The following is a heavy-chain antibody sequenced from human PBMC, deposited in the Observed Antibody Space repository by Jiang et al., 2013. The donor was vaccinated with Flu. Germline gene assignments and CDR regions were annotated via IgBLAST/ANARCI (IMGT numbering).Heavy chain of an antibody. CDR1: GFTFSSYG. CDR2: IWYDGSNK. J-gene: IGHJ4*02. V-gene: IGHV3-33*06. CDR3: AKDREWIQLRQSYFDY. D-gene: IGHD5-18*01. Sequence: QLLESGGGVVQPGRSLRLSCAASGFTFSSYGMHWVRQAPGKGLEWVAVIWYDGSNKYYADSVKGRFTISRDNSKNTLYLQMNSPRAEDTAVYYCAKDREWIQLRQSYFDYWGQGTLVTVSS.